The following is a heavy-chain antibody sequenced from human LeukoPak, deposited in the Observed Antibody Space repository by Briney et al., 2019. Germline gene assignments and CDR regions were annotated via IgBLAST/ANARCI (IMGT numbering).Heavy chain of an antibody. Sequence: SETLSLTCTVSGGSVSSGSYYWSWIRQPPGKGLEWIGYIYYSGSTNYNPSLKSRVTISVDTSKNQFSLKLSSVTAADTAVYYCAGQDCSSTSCYPQSYYYYGMDVWGQGTTVTVSS. D-gene: IGHD2-2*01. CDR1: GGSVSSGSYY. CDR3: AGQDCSSTSCYPQSYYYYGMDV. J-gene: IGHJ6*02. V-gene: IGHV4-61*01. CDR2: IYYSGST.